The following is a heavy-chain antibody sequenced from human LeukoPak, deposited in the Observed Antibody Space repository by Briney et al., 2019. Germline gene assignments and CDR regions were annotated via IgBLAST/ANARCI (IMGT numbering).Heavy chain of an antibody. CDR1: GFTVSSNY. CDR2: IYSGGST. D-gene: IGHD3-3*01. Sequence: PGGSLRLSCAASGFTVSSNYMSWVRQAPGKGLEWVSVIYSGGSTYYADSVKGRFTISRDNSKNTLFLQMNSLRAEDTAVYYCARLRRGAYFDYWGQGTLVTVSS. V-gene: IGHV3-53*05. J-gene: IGHJ4*02. CDR3: ARLRRGAYFDY.